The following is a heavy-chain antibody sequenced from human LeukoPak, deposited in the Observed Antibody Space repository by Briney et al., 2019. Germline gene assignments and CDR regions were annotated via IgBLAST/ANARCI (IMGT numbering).Heavy chain of an antibody. D-gene: IGHD4-17*01. CDR2: IYTSGST. J-gene: IGHJ3*02. V-gene: IGHV4-4*07. CDR1: GGSISSYY. Sequence: TSETLSLTCTASGGSISSYYWSWIRQPAGKGLEWIGRIYTSGSTKCNPSLESRVTMSLDTSKNQVSLRLSSVTAADTAVYYCASGDANTAAAFDIWGQGTMVTVSS. CDR3: ASGDANTAAAFDI.